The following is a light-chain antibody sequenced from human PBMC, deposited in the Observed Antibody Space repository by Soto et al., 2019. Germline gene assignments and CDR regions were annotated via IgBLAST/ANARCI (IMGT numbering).Light chain of an antibody. CDR1: QSISPW. Sequence: DIQMTQSPSTLSASVGDSVTITCRASQSISPWLAWYQQKPGKAPTLLIYKASSLEGGVPSRFSGSGSGTDFNITISSLQPDDFATYYCQQYNTYPLTFGGGTKVDIK. J-gene: IGKJ4*01. CDR2: KAS. V-gene: IGKV1-5*03. CDR3: QQYNTYPLT.